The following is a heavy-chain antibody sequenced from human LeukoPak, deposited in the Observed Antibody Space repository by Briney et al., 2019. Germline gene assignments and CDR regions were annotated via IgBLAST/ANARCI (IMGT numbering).Heavy chain of an antibody. V-gene: IGHV3-53*01. Sequence: GGSLRLSCAASGFTVSSNYMSWVRQAPGKGLEWVSVIYSGGSTYHADSVKGRFTISRDNSKNTLYLQMNSLRAEDTAVYYCARVDYDSSGYYFFDYWGQGTLVTVSS. D-gene: IGHD3-22*01. CDR3: ARVDYDSSGYYFFDY. CDR1: GFTVSSNY. J-gene: IGHJ4*02. CDR2: IYSGGST.